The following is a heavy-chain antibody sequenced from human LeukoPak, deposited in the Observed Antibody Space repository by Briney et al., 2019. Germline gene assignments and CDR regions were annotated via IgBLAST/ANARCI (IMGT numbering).Heavy chain of an antibody. Sequence: SETLSLTCAVSGYSISSGYYWGWIRQPPGKGLEWIGGIYHSGSTYYNPSLKSRVTISVDTSKNQFSLKLSSVTAADTAVYYCARETDGDSSGLTAGYWFDPWGQGTLVTVSS. D-gene: IGHD3-22*01. J-gene: IGHJ5*02. V-gene: IGHV4-38-2*01. CDR3: ARETDGDSSGLTAGYWFDP. CDR2: IYHSGST. CDR1: GYSISSGYY.